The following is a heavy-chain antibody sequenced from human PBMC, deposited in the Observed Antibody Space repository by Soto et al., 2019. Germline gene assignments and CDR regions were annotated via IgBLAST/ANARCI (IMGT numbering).Heavy chain of an antibody. V-gene: IGHV1-8*01. D-gene: IGHD3-10*01. Sequence: ASVKVSCKASGYTFTSYDINWVRQATGQGLEWMGWMNPNSGNTGYAQKFQGRVTMTRNTSISTAYMELSSLRSEDTAVYYCARARVDMVRGVHYYYGMDVWGQGTTVTVSS. CDR2: MNPNSGNT. J-gene: IGHJ6*02. CDR3: ARARVDMVRGVHYYYGMDV. CDR1: GYTFTSYD.